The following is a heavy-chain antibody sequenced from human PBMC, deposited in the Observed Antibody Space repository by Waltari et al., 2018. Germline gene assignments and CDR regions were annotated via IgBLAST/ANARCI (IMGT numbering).Heavy chain of an antibody. J-gene: IGHJ4*02. V-gene: IGHV3-30*01. CDR1: GFTFSSYA. Sequence: QVQLVESGGGVVQPGRSLRLSCAASGFTFSSYAMHWVRQAPGKGLEWVAVISYGGSNKYYADSVKGRFTISRDNSKNTLYLQMNSLRAEDTAVYYCAKQEYYDSSGYYDYWGQGTLVTVSS. CDR2: ISYGGSNK. D-gene: IGHD3-22*01. CDR3: AKQEYYDSSGYYDY.